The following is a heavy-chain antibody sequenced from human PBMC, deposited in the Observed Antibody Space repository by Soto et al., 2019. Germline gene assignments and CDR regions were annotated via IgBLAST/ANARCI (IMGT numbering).Heavy chain of an antibody. J-gene: IGHJ6*02. D-gene: IGHD3-22*01. V-gene: IGHV1-3*05. CDR1: GYTFTSYA. CDR3: ARRGSGYVGGMDV. CDR2: INAGNGNT. Sequence: QVQLVQSGAEEKKPGASVKVSCKASGYTFTSYAMHWVRQAPGQRLEWMGWINAGNGNTKYSQKFQGRVTITRDTSASPAYMGRSSLRPEDTAVYYCARRGSGYVGGMDVWGQGTTVTVSS.